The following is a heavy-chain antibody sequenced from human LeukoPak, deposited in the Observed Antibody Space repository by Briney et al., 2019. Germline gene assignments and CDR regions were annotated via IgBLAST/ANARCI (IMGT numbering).Heavy chain of an antibody. CDR1: GYTFTSYG. CDR3: ARDSNSSGWYLYGYYYGMDV. CDR2: ISAYNGNT. D-gene: IGHD6-19*01. V-gene: IGHV1-18*01. Sequence: ASVKVSCKASGYTFTSYGISWVRQAPGQGLEWMGWISAYNGNTNYAQKLQGRVTMTTDTSTSTAYMELRSLRSDDTAVYYCARDSNSSGWYLYGYYYGMDVWGQGTTVTVSS. J-gene: IGHJ6*02.